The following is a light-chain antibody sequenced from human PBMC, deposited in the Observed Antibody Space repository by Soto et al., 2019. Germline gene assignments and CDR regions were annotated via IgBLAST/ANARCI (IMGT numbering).Light chain of an antibody. J-gene: IGKJ1*01. Sequence: DIHMTQSRSTLPASVRDRVTITCAARQSISNWLAWYQKKPGTAPKVLIYHSSNLQSGVPSRFSFSGSGTEFTHTISSLQHDASATYYRQQYNSYSFGQGTKLDIK. CDR2: HSS. CDR3: QQYNSYS. CDR1: QSISNW. V-gene: IGKV1-5*01.